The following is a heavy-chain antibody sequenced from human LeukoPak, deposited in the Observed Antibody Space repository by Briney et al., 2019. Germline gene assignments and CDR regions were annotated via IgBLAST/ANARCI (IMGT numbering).Heavy chain of an antibody. V-gene: IGHV3-30*18. CDR1: GFTFSSYG. J-gene: IGHJ4*02. CDR3: AKDMGIQLWDY. Sequence: GGSLRLSCAASGFTFSSYGMHWVRQAPGKGLEWVAVISYDGSNKYYADSVKGRFTISRDNSKNTLYLQMNSLRAEDTAVYYCAKDMGIQLWDYWGQGTLVTVSS. D-gene: IGHD5-18*01. CDR2: ISYDGSNK.